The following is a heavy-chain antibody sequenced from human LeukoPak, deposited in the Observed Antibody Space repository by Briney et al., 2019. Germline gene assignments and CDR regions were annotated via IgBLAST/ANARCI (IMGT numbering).Heavy chain of an antibody. CDR2: ISSSSSYI. J-gene: IGHJ4*02. V-gene: IGHV3-21*01. CDR3: ARVLSGCFDY. CDR1: GFSFSSYS. D-gene: IGHD3-22*01. Sequence: GGSLRLSCAASGFSFSSYSMNWVRQAPGKGLEWVSSISSSSSYIYYADSVKGRFTISRDNAKNSLYLQMNSLRAEDTAVYYCARVLSGCFDYWGQGTLVTVSS.